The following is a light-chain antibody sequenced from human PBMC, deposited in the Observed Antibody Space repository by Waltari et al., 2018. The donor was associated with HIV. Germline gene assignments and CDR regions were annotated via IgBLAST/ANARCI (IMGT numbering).Light chain of an antibody. V-gene: IGLV2-23*02. CDR3: QSYDRSLSASVV. Sequence: QSALTQPAAVSGSPGQSITISCTGTSSDVGSYNLVSWYQQHPGKAPKLMIYEVSKRPSGVSNRFSGSKSGNTASLTISGLQAEDEADYFCQSYDRSLSASVVFGGGTKLTVL. CDR1: SSDVGSYNL. CDR2: EVS. J-gene: IGLJ2*01.